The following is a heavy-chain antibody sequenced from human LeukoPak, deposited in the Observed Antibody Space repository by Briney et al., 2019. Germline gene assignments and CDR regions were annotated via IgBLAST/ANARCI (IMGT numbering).Heavy chain of an antibody. V-gene: IGHV3-30*02. CDR3: AKDFSSSYSMDV. J-gene: IGHJ6*03. Sequence: GGSLRLSCATSGFTFSSYGMHWVRQAPGKGLEWVAFIRYDGSNKYYADSVKGRFTISRDNSKNTLYLQMNSLRAEDTAVYYCAKDFSSSYSMDVWGKGTTVTVSS. CDR2: IRYDGSNK. D-gene: IGHD6-13*01. CDR1: GFTFSSYG.